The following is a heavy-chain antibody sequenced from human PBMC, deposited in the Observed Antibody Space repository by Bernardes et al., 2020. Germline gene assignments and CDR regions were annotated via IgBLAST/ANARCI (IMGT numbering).Heavy chain of an antibody. D-gene: IGHD1-26*01. J-gene: IGHJ4*02. V-gene: IGHV3-23*01. CDR3: AKGYCGPLEARGYFDY. CDR2: ISGSGGST. Sequence: GGSLRLSCAASGFTFSSYAMSWVRQAPGKGLEWVSAISGSGGSTYYADSVKGRFTISRDNSKNTLYLQMNSLRAEDTAVYYCAKGYCGPLEARGYFDYWGQGTLVTVSS. CDR1: GFTFSSYA.